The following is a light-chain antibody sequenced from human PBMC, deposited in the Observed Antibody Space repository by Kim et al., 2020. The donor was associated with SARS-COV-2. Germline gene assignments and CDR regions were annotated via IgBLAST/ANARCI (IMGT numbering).Light chain of an antibody. CDR2: RNN. V-gene: IGLV1-47*01. Sequence: HSFPTQPPSASGTPGQRVTISCSGSSSNIGSNYVYWYQQLPGTAPKLLIYRNNQRPSGVPDRFSGSKSGTSASLAISGLRSEDEADYYCAAWDDSLSGWVFGGGTQLTVL. J-gene: IGLJ3*02. CDR1: SSNIGSNY. CDR3: AAWDDSLSGWV.